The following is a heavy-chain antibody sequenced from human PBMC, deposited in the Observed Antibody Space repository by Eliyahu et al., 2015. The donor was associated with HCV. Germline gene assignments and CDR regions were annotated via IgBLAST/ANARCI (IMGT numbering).Heavy chain of an antibody. V-gene: IGHV3-21*01. CDR3: ARDWRDYDILTGRSPWDYYYGMDV. D-gene: IGHD3-9*01. CDR2: ISXSSSYI. CDR1: GFTFXSXS. Sequence: EVQLVESGGGLVKPGGSLXLSCAASGFTFXSXSMNXVRXAPGKGLEWVSAISXSSSYIYYAXSVKGRFTISRDNAKNSLYLQMNSLRAEDTAVYYCARDWRDYDILTGRSPWDYYYGMDVWGQGTTVTVSS. J-gene: IGHJ6*02.